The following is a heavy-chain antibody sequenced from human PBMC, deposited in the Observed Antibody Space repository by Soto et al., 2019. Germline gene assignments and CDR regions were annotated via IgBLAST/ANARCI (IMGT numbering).Heavy chain of an antibody. D-gene: IGHD2-2*01. CDR3: AGRRAYCSSTSCYGFDP. Sequence: SETLSLTCAFSCGSIISGGYSWSWIRQPPGKGLEWIGYIYHSGSTYYNPSLKSRVTISVDRSKNQFSLKLSSVTAADTAVYYCAGRRAYCSSTSCYGFDPWGQGTLVTVSS. CDR2: IYHSGST. V-gene: IGHV4-30-2*01. CDR1: CGSIISGGYS. J-gene: IGHJ5*02.